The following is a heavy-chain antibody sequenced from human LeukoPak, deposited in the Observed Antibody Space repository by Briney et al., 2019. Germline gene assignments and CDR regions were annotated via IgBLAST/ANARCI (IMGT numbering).Heavy chain of an antibody. D-gene: IGHD1-26*01. J-gene: IGHJ3*02. CDR2: ISSSSSTI. CDR1: GFTFSSYS. V-gene: IGHV3-48*01. Sequence: SGGSLRLSCAASGFTFSSYSMNWVRQAPGKGLEWVSYISSSSSTIYYADSVKGRFTISRDNAKNSLYLQMNSLRAEDTAVYYCARSGIYYDDAFDIWGQGTMVTVSS. CDR3: ARSGIYYDDAFDI.